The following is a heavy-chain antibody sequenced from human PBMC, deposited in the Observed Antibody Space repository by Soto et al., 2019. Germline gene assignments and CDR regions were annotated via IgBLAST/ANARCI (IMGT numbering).Heavy chain of an antibody. J-gene: IGHJ4*02. CDR2: IYHIGTT. V-gene: IGHV4-30-2*01. D-gene: IGHD3-16*01. Sequence: PSETLSLTCTVSGASIDSGGYSWAWIRQPPGKCLEWIGHIYHIGTTYYNPSLQSRVTMTVDRSRNEVSLKLISATAADTAFYYCARRLMAEFDFWGRGTLVTVSS. CDR3: ARRLMAEFDF. CDR1: GASIDSGGYS.